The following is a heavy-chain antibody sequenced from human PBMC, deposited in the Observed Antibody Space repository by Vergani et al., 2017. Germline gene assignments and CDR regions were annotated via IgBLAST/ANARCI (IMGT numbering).Heavy chain of an antibody. J-gene: IGHJ4*02. CDR3: ARENYDFWSGYYTHPDY. Sequence: EVQLVESGGGLVKPGGSLRLSCAASGFTFSSYSMNWVRQAPGKGLEWVSSISSSSSYIYYADSVKGRFTNSRDNAKNSLYLQMNSLRAEDTAVYYCARENYDFWSGYYTHPDYWGQGTLVTVSS. CDR2: ISSSSSYI. CDR1: GFTFSSYS. D-gene: IGHD3-3*01. V-gene: IGHV3-21*01.